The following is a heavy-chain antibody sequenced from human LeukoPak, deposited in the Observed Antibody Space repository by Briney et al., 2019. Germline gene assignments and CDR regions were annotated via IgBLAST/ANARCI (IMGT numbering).Heavy chain of an antibody. CDR2: IIPIFGTP. D-gene: IGHD4-23*01. V-gene: IGHV1-69*01. CDR1: GSTFSSCA. Sequence: GASVKVSCKASGSTFSSCAISWVRQAPGQGLEWMGGIIPIFGTPNYAQKFQGRVTITADESTSTAYMELSSLRSEDTAVYYCARGWLAETTVVTPYNYWGQGTLVTVSS. J-gene: IGHJ4*02. CDR3: ARGWLAETTVVTPYNY.